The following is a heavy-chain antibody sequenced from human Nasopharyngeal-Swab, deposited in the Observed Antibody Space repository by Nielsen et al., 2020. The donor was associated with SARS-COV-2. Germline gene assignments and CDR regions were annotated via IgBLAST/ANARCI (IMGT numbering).Heavy chain of an antibody. J-gene: IGHJ5*02. V-gene: IGHV3-23*01. CDR1: GFTFSSYA. Sequence: GESLKISCAASGFTFSSYAMRWVRQAPGKRLEWVSDISGSGDSTFYSDSVKGRFTMSRDNSKNMLYLQMSSLRAEDTAVYYCAKRGVAVAATSWFDPWGQGALVTVSS. CDR2: ISGSGDST. D-gene: IGHD2-15*01. CDR3: AKRGVAVAATSWFDP.